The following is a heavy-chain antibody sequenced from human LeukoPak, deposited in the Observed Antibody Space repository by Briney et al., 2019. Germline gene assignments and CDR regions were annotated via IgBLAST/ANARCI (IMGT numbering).Heavy chain of an antibody. V-gene: IGHV3-30*02. CDR2: IRYDGSNK. CDR1: RFTFSRYG. D-gene: IGHD6-19*01. J-gene: IGHJ4*02. CDR3: AKATIEQWLVKVDSFDS. Sequence: GGSLRLSCAASRFTFSRYGMHWVRQAPGKGLEWVAFIRYDGSNKYYADSVKGRFTISRDNSKNTLYLQMNSLRGEDTARYYCAKATIEQWLVKVDSFDSWGQGTLVSVSS.